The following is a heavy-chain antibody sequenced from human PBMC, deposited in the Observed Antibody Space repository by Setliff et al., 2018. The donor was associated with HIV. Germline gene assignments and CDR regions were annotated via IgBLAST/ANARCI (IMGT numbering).Heavy chain of an antibody. J-gene: IGHJ6*03. CDR3: ARISVASRYNSDMDV. Sequence: PGVSLRLSCEASGFIFSTYGMHWVRQAPGKGLEWVAFIRSDETNKYYSDSVKGRFTISRDTSKNTLFLQINSLRPEDTAVYYCARISVASRYNSDMDVWGKGTTVTVSS. CDR1: GFIFSTYG. D-gene: IGHD5-12*01. V-gene: IGHV3-30*02. CDR2: IRSDETNK.